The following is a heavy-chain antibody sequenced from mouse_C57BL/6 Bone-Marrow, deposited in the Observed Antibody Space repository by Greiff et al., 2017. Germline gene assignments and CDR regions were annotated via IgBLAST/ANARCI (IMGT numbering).Heavy chain of an antibody. CDR1: GFNIKDDY. CDR3: TTTLSTGPYFDY. V-gene: IGHV14-4*01. J-gene: IGHJ2*01. CDR2: IDPENGDT. D-gene: IGHD2-1*01. Sequence: EVQLQQSGAELVRPGASVKLSCTASGFNIKDDYMHWVKQRPEQGLEWIGWIDPENGDTEYASKFQGKATITADTSSNTAYLQLSSLTSEDPAVYYCTTTLSTGPYFDYWGQGTTLTVSS.